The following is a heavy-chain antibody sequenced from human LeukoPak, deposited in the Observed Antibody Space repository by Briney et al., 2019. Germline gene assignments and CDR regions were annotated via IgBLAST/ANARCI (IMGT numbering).Heavy chain of an antibody. J-gene: IGHJ3*02. D-gene: IGHD3-22*01. CDR3: ARVRVTYYYDSSGSPDAFDI. CDR1: GYTFTGYY. CDR2: INPNSGGT. Sequence: GASVKVSCKASGYTFTGYYMHWVRQAPGQGLEWMGWINPNSGGTNYAQKFQGRVTMTRDTSISTAYMELSRLRSDDTAVYYCARVRVTYYYDSSGSPDAFDIWGQGTMVTVSS. V-gene: IGHV1-2*02.